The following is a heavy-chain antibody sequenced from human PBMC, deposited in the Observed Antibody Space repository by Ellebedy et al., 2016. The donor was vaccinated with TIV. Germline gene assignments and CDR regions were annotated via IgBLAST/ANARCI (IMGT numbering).Heavy chain of an antibody. CDR1: GFTFSSYG. V-gene: IGHV3-33*01. J-gene: IGHJ4*02. CDR3: ARDLSRGYDFDY. D-gene: IGHD5-12*01. CDR2: IWYDGSNK. Sequence: PGGSLRLSCAASGFTFSSYGMHWVRQAPGKGLEWVAVIWYDGSNKYYADSVKGRFTISRDNSKNTLYLQMNSLRAEDTAVYYCARDLSRGYDFDYWGQGTLVTVSS.